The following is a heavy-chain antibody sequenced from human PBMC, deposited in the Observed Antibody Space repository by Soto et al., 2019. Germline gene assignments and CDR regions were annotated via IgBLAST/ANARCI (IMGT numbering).Heavy chain of an antibody. CDR1: GYTFTSYG. Sequence: ASVKVSCKASGYTFTSYGISWVRQAPGQGLEWMGWISAYNGNTNYAQKLQGRVTMTTDTSTSTAYMELRSLRSDDTAVYYCARAGYRYYYYYYMDVWGKGTTVTVSS. CDR2: ISAYNGNT. D-gene: IGHD6-13*01. J-gene: IGHJ6*03. CDR3: ARAGYRYYYYYYMDV. V-gene: IGHV1-18*01.